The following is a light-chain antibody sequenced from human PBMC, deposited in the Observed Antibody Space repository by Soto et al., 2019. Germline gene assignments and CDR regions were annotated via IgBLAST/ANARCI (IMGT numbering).Light chain of an antibody. CDR2: TNI. V-gene: IGLV1-40*01. CDR1: SSNIGAGFE. CDR3: QSYDSSLSGYVI. Sequence: QSVLTQPPSVSGAPGQRVTISCTGSSSNIGAGFEVHWYQQLPGTAPKLLIYTNINRPSGVPDRFSGSRSGTSASLAITGLQAEDEADYYCQSYDSSLSGYVIFGGGTKVTV. J-gene: IGLJ2*01.